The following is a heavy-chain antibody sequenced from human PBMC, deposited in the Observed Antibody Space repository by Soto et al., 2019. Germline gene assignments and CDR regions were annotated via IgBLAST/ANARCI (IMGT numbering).Heavy chain of an antibody. J-gene: IGHJ6*02. CDR2: ISWNSGSI. Sequence: GGSLRLSCAASGLTFSFYSMNWVRQAPGKGLEWVSGISWNSGSIGYADSVKGRFTISRDNAKNSLYLQMNSLRAEDTALYYCAKDKGVYYYYGMDVWGQGTTVTVSS. CDR1: GLTFSFYS. CDR3: AKDKGVYYYYGMDV. V-gene: IGHV3-9*01.